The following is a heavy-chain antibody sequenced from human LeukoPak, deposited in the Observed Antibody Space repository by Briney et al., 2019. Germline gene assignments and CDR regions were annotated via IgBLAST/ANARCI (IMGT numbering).Heavy chain of an antibody. CDR1: GFTFRSYW. CDR3: ARDKVGGSMAGSNFDY. CDR2: IKQDGSEK. Sequence: PGGSLRLPCAASGFTFRSYWMRWVRQAPGKGLEWVANIKQDGSEKYYVDSVKGRFTISRDNAKNSLFLQMNSLRGEDTAVYYCARDKVGGSMAGSNFDYWGQGTLVTVSS. J-gene: IGHJ4*02. V-gene: IGHV3-7*01. D-gene: IGHD6-19*01.